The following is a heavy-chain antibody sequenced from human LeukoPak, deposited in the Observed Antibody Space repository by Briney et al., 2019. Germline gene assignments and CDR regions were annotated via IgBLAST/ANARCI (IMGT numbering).Heavy chain of an antibody. CDR1: GGSISSSSYY. D-gene: IGHD3-10*01. CDR3: ARSHYGSGSYYNY. CDR2: IYYSGST. J-gene: IGHJ4*02. Sequence: PSETLSLTCTVSGGSISSSSYYWGWIRQPPGKGLEGIGSIYYSGSTYYNPSLKSRVTISVDTSKNQFSLKLSSVTAADTAVYYCARSHYGSGSYYNYWGQGTLVTVSS. V-gene: IGHV4-39*01.